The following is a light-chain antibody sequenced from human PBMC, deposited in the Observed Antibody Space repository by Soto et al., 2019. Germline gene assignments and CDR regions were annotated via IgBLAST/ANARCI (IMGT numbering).Light chain of an antibody. J-gene: IGLJ2*01. CDR2: EVS. CDR1: SSDVGGYNY. CDR3: SSYTSSSTLDVV. Sequence: QSVLTQPPSASGSPGQSVTISCTGTSSDVGGYNYVSWYQQHPGKAPKLMIYEVSNRPSGVSNRFSGSKSGNTASLTISGLQAEDEADYYCSSYTSSSTLDVVFGGGTKVTVL. V-gene: IGLV2-14*01.